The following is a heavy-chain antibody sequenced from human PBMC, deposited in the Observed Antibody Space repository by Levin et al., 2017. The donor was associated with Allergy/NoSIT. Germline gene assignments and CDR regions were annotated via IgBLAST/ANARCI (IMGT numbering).Heavy chain of an antibody. CDR1: SGSISSSSYY. V-gene: IGHV4-39*01. Sequence: SQTLSLTCTVSSGSISSSSYYWGWIRQPPGKGLEWIGSIYYSGSTYYNPSLKSRVTISVDTSKNQFSLKLSSVTAADTAVYYCARPGSDYYYYYMDVWGKGTTVTVSS. CDR3: ARPGSDYYYYYMDV. CDR2: IYYSGST. J-gene: IGHJ6*03. D-gene: IGHD3-10*01.